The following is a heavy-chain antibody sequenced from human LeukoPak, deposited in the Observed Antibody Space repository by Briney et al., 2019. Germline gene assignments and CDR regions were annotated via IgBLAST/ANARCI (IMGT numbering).Heavy chain of an antibody. V-gene: IGHV4-34*01. D-gene: IGHD2-2*01. CDR1: GGSFSGYY. J-gene: IGHJ4*02. Sequence: PSETLSLTCAVYGGSFSGYYWSWIRQPPGKGLEWIGEINHSGSTNYNPSLKSRVTISVDTSKNQFSLKLSSVTAADTAVYYCARGPRYCSNTSCSTFGYWGQGTLVTVSS. CDR2: INHSGST. CDR3: ARGPRYCSNTSCSTFGY.